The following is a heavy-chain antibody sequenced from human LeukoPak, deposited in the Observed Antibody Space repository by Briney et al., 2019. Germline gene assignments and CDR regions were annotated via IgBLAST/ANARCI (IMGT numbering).Heavy chain of an antibody. CDR3: ARVGMVRGVIACYFDY. J-gene: IGHJ4*02. V-gene: IGHV1-8*01. CDR2: MNPNSGNT. Sequence: ASVKVSCKASGYTFTSYDINWVGQATGQGREGMGWMNPNSGNTGYAQKFQGRVTMTRNTSISTAYMELSSLRSEDTAVYYCARVGMVRGVIACYFDYWGQGTLVTVSS. CDR1: GYTFTSYD. D-gene: IGHD3-10*01.